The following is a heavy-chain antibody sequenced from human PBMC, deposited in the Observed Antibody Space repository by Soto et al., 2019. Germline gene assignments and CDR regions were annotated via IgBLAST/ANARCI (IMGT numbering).Heavy chain of an antibody. V-gene: IGHV1-18*01. J-gene: IGHJ4*02. Sequence: ASVKVSCKTSGYSFTAYGISWVRQAPGQGLEWMGWISCYNGKTKYAQKLQGRVTMTTDTSTTTAYMELRSLTSDDTAVYYCARDLDGSGSYFTDYWGQGTLVTVSS. CDR2: ISCYNGKT. D-gene: IGHD3-10*01. CDR1: GYSFTAYG. CDR3: ARDLDGSGSYFTDY.